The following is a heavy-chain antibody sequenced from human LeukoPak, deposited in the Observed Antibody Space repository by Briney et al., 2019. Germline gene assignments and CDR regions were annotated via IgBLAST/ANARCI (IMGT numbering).Heavy chain of an antibody. V-gene: IGHV3-43D*04. J-gene: IGHJ6*04. Sequence: GGSLRLSCEASGFTFDDYAMHWVRQAPGKGLEWVSLISWDGDTTYYADSVKGRFTISRDNRKDSPYLQMNSLRAEDTALYYCAKDFSSSWLYYFGMDVWGKGTTVTVSS. D-gene: IGHD6-13*01. CDR2: ISWDGDTT. CDR1: GFTFDDYA. CDR3: AKDFSSSWLYYFGMDV.